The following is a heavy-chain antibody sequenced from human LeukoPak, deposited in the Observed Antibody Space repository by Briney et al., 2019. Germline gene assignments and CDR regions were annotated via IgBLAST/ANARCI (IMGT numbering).Heavy chain of an antibody. Sequence: GRSLRLSCAASGFTFDDYAMHWVRQAPGKGLEWVSGISWNSGSIGYADSVKGRFTISRDNAKNSLYLQMNSLRAEDTAVYYCARGLRFDSNWFDPWGQGTLVTVSS. CDR3: ARGLRFDSNWFDP. V-gene: IGHV3-9*01. CDR2: ISWNSGSI. D-gene: IGHD3-3*01. J-gene: IGHJ5*02. CDR1: GFTFDDYA.